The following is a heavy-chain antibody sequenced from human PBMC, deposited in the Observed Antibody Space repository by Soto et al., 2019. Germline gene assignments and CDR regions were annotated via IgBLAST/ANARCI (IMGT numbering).Heavy chain of an antibody. CDR3: AQEDGAAFKS. CDR1: GGDLTNSG. V-gene: IGHV1-69*04. Sequence: QVHLVQSGAEMKKPGSSVKVSCKVSGGDLTNSGISWVRQAPGQGLEWMGGIFPLLAMVDYSQKFQGRVTITAGESTNTAYMDLGSPKSDDTAVYYCAQEDGAAFKSWGQGTLVIVSS. D-gene: IGHD1-26*01. J-gene: IGHJ4*02. CDR2: IFPLLAMV.